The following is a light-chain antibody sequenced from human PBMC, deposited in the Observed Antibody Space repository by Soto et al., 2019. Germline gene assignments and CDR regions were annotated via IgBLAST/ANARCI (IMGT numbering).Light chain of an antibody. CDR1: QSVSSSY. CDR2: GAS. Sequence: EIVMTQSPATLSVSPGERATLSCRASQSVSSSYLAWYQQKPGQAPRPLIYGASSRATGIPDRFSGSGSGTDFTLTISRLEPEDFAVYYCQQYGSSPRTFGQGTKV. J-gene: IGKJ1*01. CDR3: QQYGSSPRT. V-gene: IGKV3-20*01.